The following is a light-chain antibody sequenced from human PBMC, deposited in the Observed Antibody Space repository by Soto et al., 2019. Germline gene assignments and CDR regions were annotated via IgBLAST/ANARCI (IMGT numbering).Light chain of an antibody. CDR2: LGS. CDR3: MQALQTPPFT. V-gene: IGKV2-28*01. CDR1: QSLLHSNGYNY. Sequence: DIVMTQSPLSLPVTPGEPASISCRSSQSLLHSNGYNYLDWYLQKPGQSPQLLIYLGSNRASGVPDRFSGGGSGTDFTLKISRVVAEDVGVYYCMQALQTPPFTFGPGTTVDIK. J-gene: IGKJ3*01.